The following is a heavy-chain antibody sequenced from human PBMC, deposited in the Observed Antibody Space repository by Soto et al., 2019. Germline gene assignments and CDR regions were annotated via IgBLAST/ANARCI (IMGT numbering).Heavy chain of an antibody. CDR2: ISDTGRT. Sequence: QVQLQESGPGLVKPSQTLSLTCSVSGDSINSGAYYWGWIRQHPGKGLEWIGYISDTGRTYSNPSLRSRVTIALDMSESQFSLKLTSVTAADPAMYFCSRVSATGTRWIDPWGQGTLVTVSP. CDR1: GDSINSGAYY. J-gene: IGHJ5*02. CDR3: SRVSATGTRWIDP. V-gene: IGHV4-31*03. D-gene: IGHD6-13*01.